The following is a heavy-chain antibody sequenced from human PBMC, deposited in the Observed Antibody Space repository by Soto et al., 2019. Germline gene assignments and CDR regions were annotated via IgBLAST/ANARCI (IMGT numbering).Heavy chain of an antibody. J-gene: IGHJ6*02. CDR1: GGTFSSYA. D-gene: IGHD5-18*01. V-gene: IGHV1-69*13. CDR3: ARYRVDTAMVKHYYYYGMDV. Sequence: ASVKVSCKASGGTFSSYAISWVRQAHGQGLEWMGGIIPIFGTANYAQKFQGRVTITADESTSTAYMELSSLRSGDTAVYYCARYRVDTAMVKHYYYYGMDVWGQGTTVTVSS. CDR2: IIPIFGTA.